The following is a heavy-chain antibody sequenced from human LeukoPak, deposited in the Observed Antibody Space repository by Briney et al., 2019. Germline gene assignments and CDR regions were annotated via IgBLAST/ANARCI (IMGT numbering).Heavy chain of an antibody. V-gene: IGHV4-39*01. J-gene: IGHJ3*02. Sequence: PGGSLRLSCAASGFTFSSYSMNWVRQAPGKGLEWVGSISYSGSTYYNPSLKSRVSISVDTSKKRFSLKLSSVTAADTAVYCCARHVYYDSSGYYRKVSDGFDIWGQGTVVTVSS. D-gene: IGHD3-22*01. CDR1: GFTFSSYSMN. CDR3: ARHVYYDSSGYYRKVSDGFDI. CDR2: ISYSGST.